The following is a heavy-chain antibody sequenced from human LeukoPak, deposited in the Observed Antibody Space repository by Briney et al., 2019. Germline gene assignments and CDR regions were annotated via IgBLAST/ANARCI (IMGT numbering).Heavy chain of an antibody. CDR3: ARGQDNWNYGY. J-gene: IGHJ4*02. D-gene: IGHD1-1*01. CDR2: IYTSGST. Sequence: SETLTLTCTVSGGCISSYYWSWIRQPPGKGLEWIGYIYTSGSTNYNPSLKSRVTISVDTSKNQFSLKLSSVTAADTAVYYCARGQDNWNYGYWGQGTLVTVSS. V-gene: IGHV4-4*09. CDR1: GGCISSYY.